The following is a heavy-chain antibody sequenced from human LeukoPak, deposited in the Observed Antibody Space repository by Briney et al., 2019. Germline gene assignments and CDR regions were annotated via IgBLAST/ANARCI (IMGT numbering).Heavy chain of an antibody. CDR1: GFTFSSYW. CDR2: INSDGSST. V-gene: IGHV3-74*01. J-gene: IGHJ4*02. CDR3: AKTTWPAYFDY. Sequence: GGSLRLSCAASGFTFSSYWMHWVRQAPGKGLVWVSRINSDGSSTSYADSVKGRFTISRDNAKNTLYRQMNSLRAEDTAVYYCAKTTWPAYFDYWGQGTLVTVSS. D-gene: IGHD4-17*01.